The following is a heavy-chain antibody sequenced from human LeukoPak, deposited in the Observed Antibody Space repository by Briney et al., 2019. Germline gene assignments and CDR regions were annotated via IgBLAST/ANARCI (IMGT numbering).Heavy chain of an antibody. Sequence: GASVKVSCKTSGYTFTNYGISWVRQAPGLGLEWMGWISAYNGNTNYAQKVQGRVTMTTDTSTSTAYMELRSLRFDDTAVYYCARDYSSHLGYFQHWGQGTLVTVSS. D-gene: IGHD6-13*01. CDR2: ISAYNGNT. CDR3: ARDYSSHLGYFQH. CDR1: GYTFTNYG. J-gene: IGHJ1*01. V-gene: IGHV1-18*01.